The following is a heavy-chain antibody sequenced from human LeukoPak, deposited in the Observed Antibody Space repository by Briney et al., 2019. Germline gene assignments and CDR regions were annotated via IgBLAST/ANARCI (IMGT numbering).Heavy chain of an antibody. CDR3: ARSDGCGGDCYWYFDL. J-gene: IGHJ2*01. CDR1: GFTVSSNY. D-gene: IGHD2-21*02. CDR2: IYSGGST. Sequence: TGGSLRLSCAVSGFTVSSNYMSWVRQAPGKGLEWVSVIYSGGSTYYADSVKGRFTISRDNSKNTLYLQMNSLRAEDTAVYYCARSDGCGGDCYWYFDLWGRGTLVTVSS. V-gene: IGHV3-66*01.